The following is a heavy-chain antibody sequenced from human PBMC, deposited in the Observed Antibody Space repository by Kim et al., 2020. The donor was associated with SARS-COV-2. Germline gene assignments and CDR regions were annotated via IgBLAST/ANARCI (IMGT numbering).Heavy chain of an antibody. J-gene: IGHJ2*01. D-gene: IGHD5-18*01. CDR3: ARSGGYSYGYVRWYFDL. V-gene: IGHV4-31*03. CDR2: IYYSGST. CDR1: GGSISSGGYY. Sequence: SETLSLTCTVSGGSISSGGYYWSWIRQHPGKGLEWIGYIYYSGSTYYNPSLKSRVTISVDTSKNQFSLKLSSVTAADTAVYYCARSGGYSYGYVRWYFDLWGRGTLVTVSS.